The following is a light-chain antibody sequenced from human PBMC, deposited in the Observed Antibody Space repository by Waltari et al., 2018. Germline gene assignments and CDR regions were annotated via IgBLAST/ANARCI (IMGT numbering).Light chain of an antibody. CDR2: VHTVGSH. CDR3: QTWGSGIQV. J-gene: IGLJ3*02. CDR1: SEHSSYV. V-gene: IGLV4-69*01. Sequence: QPVLTQSPSASASLGASAKLTCTLSSEHSSYVIAWHQQQPDKGPRYLMKVHTVGSHMKGGGIPDRFSGPSSGAGCSLIIPSPQSGKEANYYCQTWGSGIQVFGGGTKLTVL.